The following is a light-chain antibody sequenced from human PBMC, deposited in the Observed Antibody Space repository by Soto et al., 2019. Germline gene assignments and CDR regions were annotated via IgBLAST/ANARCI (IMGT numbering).Light chain of an antibody. V-gene: IGKV1-5*01. Sequence: DIHMTQSPSTLSASVGDKVTITYRASQSISSWLAWYQQKPGKAPKLLIYDASSLESGVPSRFSGSGSGTEFTLTISSLQPDDFATYYCQQYNSYSPTFGQGTKVDI. CDR3: QQYNSYSPT. CDR2: DAS. CDR1: QSISSW. J-gene: IGKJ2*01.